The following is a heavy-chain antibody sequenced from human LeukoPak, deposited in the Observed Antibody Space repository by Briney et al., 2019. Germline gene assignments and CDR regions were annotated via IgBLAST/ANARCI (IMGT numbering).Heavy chain of an antibody. CDR1: GHSISSGYY. Sequence: SETLSLTCSVSGHSISSGYYWGWIRQPPGKGLEWIGNIYHTGNTRYNPSLTSRVTISVDTSRNQFSLKLSSVTAADTAVYYCARDLDYYGSDSDYWGQGTLVTVSS. D-gene: IGHD3-10*01. CDR3: ARDLDYYGSDSDY. V-gene: IGHV4-38-2*02. J-gene: IGHJ4*02. CDR2: IYHTGNT.